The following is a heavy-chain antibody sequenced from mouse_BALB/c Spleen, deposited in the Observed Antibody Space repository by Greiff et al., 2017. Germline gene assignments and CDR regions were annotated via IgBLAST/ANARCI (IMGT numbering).Heavy chain of an antibody. Sequence: QVQLQQSGAELARPGASVKLSCKASGYTFTSYWMQWVKQRPGQGLEWIGAIYPGDGDTRYTQKFKGKATLTADKSSSTAYMQLSSLASEDSAVYYCARGGFGGHYGDYAMDYWGQGTSVTVSS. CDR3: ARGGFGGHYGDYAMDY. CDR2: IYPGDGDT. D-gene: IGHD1-1*01. V-gene: IGHV1-87*01. J-gene: IGHJ4*01. CDR1: GYTFTSYW.